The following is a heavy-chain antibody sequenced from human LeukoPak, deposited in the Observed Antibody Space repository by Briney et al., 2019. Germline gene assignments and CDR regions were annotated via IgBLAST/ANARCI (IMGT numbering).Heavy chain of an antibody. CDR3: AREEGFYGSGSFDY. Sequence: PGGSLRLSCAASGFTFSSYWMSWVRQAPGEGLEWVANIKQDGSEKYYVDSVKGRFTISRDNAKNSLYLQMNSLRAEDTAVYYCAREEGFYGSGSFDYWGQGTLVTVSS. J-gene: IGHJ4*02. CDR2: IKQDGSEK. D-gene: IGHD3-10*01. CDR1: GFTFSSYW. V-gene: IGHV3-7*01.